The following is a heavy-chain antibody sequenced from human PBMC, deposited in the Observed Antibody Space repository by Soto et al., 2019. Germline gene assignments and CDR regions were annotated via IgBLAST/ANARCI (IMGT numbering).Heavy chain of an antibody. D-gene: IGHD3-9*01. CDR1: GYTFTSYA. J-gene: IGHJ4*02. V-gene: IGHV1-3*04. CDR2: INTGNGNT. Sequence: GASVKVSCKASGYTFTSYAVHWVRQAPGQRLEWMGWINTGNGNTKYSQKFQGRVTITRDTSASTAYMELSSLRSEDTAVYYCARPDYDILSGDPGPFDYWGQGALVTVS. CDR3: ARPDYDILSGDPGPFDY.